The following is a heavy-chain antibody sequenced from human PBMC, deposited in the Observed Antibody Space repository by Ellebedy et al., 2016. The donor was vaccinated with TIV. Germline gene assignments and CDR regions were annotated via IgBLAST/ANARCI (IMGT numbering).Heavy chain of an antibody. V-gene: IGHV1-3*01. Sequence: ASVKVSXXASGYTFRTYAIHWVRQAPGQRLEWMAWINAGNGNTKYSPKFQDRVTITRDTSASIAYMDVSSLRSEDTAVYYCARAPMVRGVVPHFDYWGQGTLVTVSS. J-gene: IGHJ4*02. CDR3: ARAPMVRGVVPHFDY. CDR1: GYTFRTYA. CDR2: INAGNGNT. D-gene: IGHD3-10*01.